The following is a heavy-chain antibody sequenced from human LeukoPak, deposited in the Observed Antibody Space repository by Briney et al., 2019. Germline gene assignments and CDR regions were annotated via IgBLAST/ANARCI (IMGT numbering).Heavy chain of an antibody. Sequence: GGSLRLSCVASGFTFSYDDMHWVRQTSGKGLEWVSAIGIAGDTYYSGSVKGRFTISRDNAKNSLYLQMDILTAGDTAVYHCARAGIVVTSILHYYYYMDVWGKGTTVTVSS. V-gene: IGHV3-13*01. D-gene: IGHD4-17*01. CDR2: IGIAGDT. CDR3: ARAGIVVTSILHYYYYMDV. CDR1: GFTFSYDD. J-gene: IGHJ6*03.